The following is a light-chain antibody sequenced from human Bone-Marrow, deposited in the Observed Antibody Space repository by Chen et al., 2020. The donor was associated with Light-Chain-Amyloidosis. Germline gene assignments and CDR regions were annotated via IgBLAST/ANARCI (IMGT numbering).Light chain of an antibody. J-gene: IGLJ2*01. CDR2: DVS. CDR3: SSYTSSSTLV. V-gene: IGLV2-14*03. CDR1: SSDVGGYNY. Sequence: QSALTQPASVSGSPGQSVTISCTRSSSDVGGYNYVSWYQQHRGIAPKLIIFDVSNRPSGVSNRFSGSKSGNTASLTISGLQAEDEADYYCSSYTSSSTLVFGGGTKLTVL.